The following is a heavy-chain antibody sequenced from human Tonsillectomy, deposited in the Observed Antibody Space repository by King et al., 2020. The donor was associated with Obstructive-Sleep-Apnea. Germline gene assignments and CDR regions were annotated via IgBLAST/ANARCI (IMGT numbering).Heavy chain of an antibody. CDR3: AREGSNYYGSGRILYYFDY. V-gene: IGHV4-39*07. D-gene: IGHD3-10*01. J-gene: IGHJ4*02. CDR1: GGSISSSSYY. CDR2: IYYSGST. Sequence: QLQESGPGLVKPSETLSLTCTVSGGSISSSSYYWGWIRQPPGKGLEWIGSIYYSGSTYYNPSLKSRVTISVDTSKNQFSPKLSSVTAADTAVYYCAREGSNYYGSGRILYYFDYWGQGTLVTVSS.